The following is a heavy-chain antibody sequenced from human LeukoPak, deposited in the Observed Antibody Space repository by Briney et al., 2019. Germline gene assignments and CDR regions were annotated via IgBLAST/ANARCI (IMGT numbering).Heavy chain of an antibody. D-gene: IGHD1-1*01. CDR3: ARTDGTGHFDY. CDR1: GGSFSGYY. CDR2: INHSEST. J-gene: IGHJ4*02. V-gene: IGHV4-34*01. Sequence: SETLSLTCAVYGGSFSGYYWSWIRQPPAKGLEWTGEINHSESTNYNPSLKSRVTISVDTSKNQFSLKLSSVTAADTAVYYCARTDGTGHFDYWGQGTLVTVSS.